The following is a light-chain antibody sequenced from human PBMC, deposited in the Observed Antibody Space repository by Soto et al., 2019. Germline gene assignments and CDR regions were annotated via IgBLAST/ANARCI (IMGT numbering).Light chain of an antibody. CDR3: QQYFSSGT. J-gene: IGKJ1*01. V-gene: IGKV3-20*01. CDR2: GAS. CDR1: QSVSNNY. Sequence: EIVLTQSPGTLSLSPGERATLSCRASQSVSNNYLAWYQQKPGQAPRLLIYGASNRATGIPDRFNGSGSGTDFTITIRRLEHEYFAVYYCQQYFSSGTFAQVTKVGSK.